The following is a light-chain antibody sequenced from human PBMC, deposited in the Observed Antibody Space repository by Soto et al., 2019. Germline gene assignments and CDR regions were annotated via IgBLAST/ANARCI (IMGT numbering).Light chain of an antibody. V-gene: IGLV3-25*03. J-gene: IGLJ2*01. CDR3: QSADSSGTHVV. CDR1: ALPKQY. Sequence: SSELTQPPSVSVSPGQTARITCSGDALPKQYAYWYQQKPGQAPVLVIYKDSERPSGIPERFAGSSSGTTVTLTISGVQAEGEADYYCQSADSSGTHVVFGGGTKLTVL. CDR2: KDS.